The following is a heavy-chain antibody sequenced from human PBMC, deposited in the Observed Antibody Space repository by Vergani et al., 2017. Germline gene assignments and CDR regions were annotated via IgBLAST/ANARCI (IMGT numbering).Heavy chain of an antibody. D-gene: IGHD2/OR15-2a*01. CDR2: IYYSGST. V-gene: IGHV4-59*04. J-gene: IGHJ4*02. CDR1: GGSISSYY. Sequence: QVQLQQWGAGLLKPSETLSLTCAVYGGSISSYYWSWIRQPPGKGLEWIGYIYYSGSTYYNPSLKSRVTISVDTSKNQFSLKLSSVTAADTAVYYCARQIWGYFDYWGQGTLVTVSS. CDR3: ARQIWGYFDY.